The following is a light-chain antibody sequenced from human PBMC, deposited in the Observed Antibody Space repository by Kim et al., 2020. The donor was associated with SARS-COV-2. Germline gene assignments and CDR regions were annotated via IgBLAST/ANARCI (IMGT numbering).Light chain of an antibody. J-gene: IGLJ3*02. CDR2: NTN. V-gene: IGLV8-61*01. CDR1: SGSVSNNYY. CDR3: VLYMGSGIWV. Sequence: QTVVTQEPSSSVSPGGTVTLTCGLSSGSVSNNYYPSWYQQTPGQAPRTLIYNTNTRSSGVPDRFSGSILGNKAALTIRGARAHDESDYYCVLYMGSGIWVFGGGTQLTVL.